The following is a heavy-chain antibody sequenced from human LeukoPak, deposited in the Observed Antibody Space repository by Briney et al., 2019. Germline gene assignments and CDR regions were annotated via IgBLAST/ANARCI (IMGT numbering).Heavy chain of an antibody. D-gene: IGHD3-10*01. J-gene: IGHJ4*02. V-gene: IGHV4-34*01. CDR1: GGSFSGYY. CDR2: INHSGST. Sequence: SETLSLTCAVYGGSFSGYYWSWIRQPPGKGLEWIGEINHSGSTNYNPSLKSRVTISVDTSKNQFSLKLSSVTAADTAVYYCARRVRGSPFDYRGQGTLVTVSS. CDR3: ARRVRGSPFDY.